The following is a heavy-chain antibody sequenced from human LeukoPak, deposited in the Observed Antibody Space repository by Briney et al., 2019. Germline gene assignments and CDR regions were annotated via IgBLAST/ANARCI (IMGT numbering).Heavy chain of an antibody. CDR3: AKKSRGSGSYYGDY. CDR1: GFTFSSHG. D-gene: IGHD3-10*01. J-gene: IGHJ4*02. CDR2: ISGSGGST. Sequence: GGTLRLSCAASGFTFSSHGMSWVRQAPGKGLEWVSAISGSGGSTYYADSVKGRFTISRDNSKNTLYLQMNSLRAEDTAVYYCAKKSRGSGSYYGDYWGQGILVTVSS. V-gene: IGHV3-23*01.